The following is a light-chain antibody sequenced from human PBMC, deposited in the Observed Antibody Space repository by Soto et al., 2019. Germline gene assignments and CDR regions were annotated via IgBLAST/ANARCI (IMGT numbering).Light chain of an antibody. J-gene: IGKJ3*01. CDR1: QSVGSSY. CDR3: QQYGSSPFT. CDR2: GAS. V-gene: IGKV3-20*01. Sequence: EILLTQSPGTLSLYPGERATLSCRASQSVGSSYLAWYQQKPGQAPRLLIYGASTRATGSPDRFSGGGSGTDFTLTISRLEPEDFAVYYCQQYGSSPFTFGPGTKVDIK.